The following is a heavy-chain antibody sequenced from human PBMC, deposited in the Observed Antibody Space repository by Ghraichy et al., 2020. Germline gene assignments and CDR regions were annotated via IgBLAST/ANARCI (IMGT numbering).Heavy chain of an antibody. CDR3: ARGSRVVRYYYYDGMDV. D-gene: IGHD2-21*01. Sequence: GGSLRLSCVGSGFTLSGYSMNWVRQAPGKGLEWISYITISSKFISYADSVKGRFTVSRDSAQNALYLQVKSLRDEDTAVYYCARGSRVVRYYYYDGMDVWGQGTTVTVSS. CDR1: GFTLSGYS. V-gene: IGHV3-48*02. J-gene: IGHJ6*02. CDR2: ITISSKFI.